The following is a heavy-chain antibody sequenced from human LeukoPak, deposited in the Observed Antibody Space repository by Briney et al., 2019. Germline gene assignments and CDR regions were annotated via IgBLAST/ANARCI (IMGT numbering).Heavy chain of an antibody. CDR1: GFTFSDHY. J-gene: IGHJ6*02. CDR3: ARDRTSRYGMDV. CDR2: ISTSGSTI. V-gene: IGHV3-11*01. Sequence: PGGSLRLSCAASGFTFSDHYMNWILHAPGPGLESVSSISTSGSTIYYADSVKGRFTISRDNAKNSLYLQMNSLRAEDTAVYYCARDRTSRYGMDVWGQGTTVTVSS.